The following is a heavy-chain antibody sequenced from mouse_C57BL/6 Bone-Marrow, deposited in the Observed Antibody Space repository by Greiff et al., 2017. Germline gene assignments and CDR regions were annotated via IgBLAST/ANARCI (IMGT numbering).Heavy chain of an antibody. CDR3: ARGGGYSWFAY. D-gene: IGHD2-3*01. V-gene: IGHV3-1*01. J-gene: IGHJ3*01. Sequence: QSGPGMVKPSQSLSLTCTVTGYSITSGYDWHWIRHFPGNKLEWMGYISYSGSTNYNPSLKSRISITHDTSKNHFFLKLNSVTTEDTATYYCARGGGYSWFAYWGQGTLVTVSA. CDR1: GYSITSGYD. CDR2: ISYSGST.